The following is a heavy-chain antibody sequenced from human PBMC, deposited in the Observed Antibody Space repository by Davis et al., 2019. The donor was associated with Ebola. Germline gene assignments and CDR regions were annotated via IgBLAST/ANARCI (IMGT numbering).Heavy chain of an antibody. CDR1: GGTFSSYA. CDR3: AREPLVVVPAAIRGLNYYYYYMDV. J-gene: IGHJ6*03. Sequence: SVKVSCKASGGTFSSYAISWVRQAPGQGLEWMGGIIPIFGTANYAQKFQGRVTITADESTSTAYMELSSLRSEDTAVYYCAREPLVVVPAAIRGLNYYYYYMDVWGKGTTVTVSS. CDR2: IIPIFGTA. V-gene: IGHV1-69*13. D-gene: IGHD2-2*01.